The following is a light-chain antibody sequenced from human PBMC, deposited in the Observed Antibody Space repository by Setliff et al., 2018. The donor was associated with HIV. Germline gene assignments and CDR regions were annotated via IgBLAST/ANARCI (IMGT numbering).Light chain of an antibody. CDR3: ATWDDSLNGRV. CDR1: SSNIGTNT. J-gene: IGLJ1*01. CDR2: SDN. Sequence: QSVLTQKPSASGTPGQGVTISCSGGSSNIGTNTVNWYQQLPGTAPKLLMYSDNQRPSGVPDRFSGSKTGTSASLALRGLQSEDEAASSCATWDDSLNGRVFGTGTKVTVL. V-gene: IGLV1-44*01.